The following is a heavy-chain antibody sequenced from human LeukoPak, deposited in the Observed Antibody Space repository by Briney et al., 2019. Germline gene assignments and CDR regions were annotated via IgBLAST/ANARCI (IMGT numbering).Heavy chain of an antibody. D-gene: IGHD2-21*02. Sequence: SETLSLTCAVYGGSFSGYYWSWIRQPPGKGLEWIGEINHSGSTNYNPSLKSRVTISVDTSKNQFSLKLSSVTAADTAVYYCAREVVVTASSLDAFDIWGQGTMVTVS. V-gene: IGHV4-34*01. CDR3: AREVVVTASSLDAFDI. CDR2: INHSGST. CDR1: GGSFSGYY. J-gene: IGHJ3*02.